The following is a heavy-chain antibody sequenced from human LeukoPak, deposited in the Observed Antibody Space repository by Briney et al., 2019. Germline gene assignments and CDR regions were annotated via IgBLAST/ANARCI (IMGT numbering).Heavy chain of an antibody. D-gene: IGHD6-19*01. J-gene: IGHJ4*02. Sequence: EASVKVSCKASGYTFTGYYMHWVRQAPGQGLEWMGWINPNSGGTNYAQKFQGRVTMTRDTSISTAYMELSRLRSDDTAVYYCARSVAGYSSGWYPLGYWGQGTLVTVSS. CDR3: ARSVAGYSSGWYPLGY. CDR2: INPNSGGT. CDR1: GYTFTGYY. V-gene: IGHV1-2*02.